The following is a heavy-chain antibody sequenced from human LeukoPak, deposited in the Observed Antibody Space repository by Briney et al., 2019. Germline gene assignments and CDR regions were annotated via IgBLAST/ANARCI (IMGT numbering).Heavy chain of an antibody. D-gene: IGHD3-16*01. V-gene: IGHV3-33*06. CDR2: IWYDGSNK. Sequence: PGRSLRLPCAASGFTFSSYGMHWVRQAPGKGLEWVAVIWYDGSNKYYADSVKGRFTISRDNSKNTLYLQMNSLRAEDTAVYYWAKGVMEAVGNYFDYGGREPLVTVPS. CDR1: GFTFSSYG. CDR3: AKGVMEAVGNYFDY. J-gene: IGHJ4*02.